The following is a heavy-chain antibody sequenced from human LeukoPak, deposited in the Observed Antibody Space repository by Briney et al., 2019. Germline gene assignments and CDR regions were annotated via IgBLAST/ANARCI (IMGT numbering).Heavy chain of an antibody. J-gene: IGHJ4*02. CDR1: GGSFSGYY. D-gene: IGHD3-9*01. CDR3: ARGRLRYFDWSPPYDY. V-gene: IGHV4-34*01. CDR2: INHSGST. Sequence: SGTLSLTCAVYGGSFSGYYWSWIRQPPGKGLEWIGEINHSGSTNYNPSLKSRVTISVDTSKNQFSLKLSSVTAADTAVYYCARGRLRYFDWSPPYDYWGQGTLVTVSS.